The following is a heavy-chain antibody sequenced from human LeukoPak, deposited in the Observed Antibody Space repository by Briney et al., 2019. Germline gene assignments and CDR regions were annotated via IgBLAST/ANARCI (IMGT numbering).Heavy chain of an antibody. V-gene: IGHV1-3*01. CDR2: INAGNGNT. D-gene: IGHD4-17*01. CDR1: GCTFTSYA. Sequence: ASVKVSCKASGCTFTSYAMHWVRQAPGRRLEWVGWINAGNGNTKYSQEFQGRVTITRDTSASTAYMELSSLRSEDTAVYYCAREGNDYGDYAGPNDAFDIWGQGTMVTVSS. CDR3: AREGNDYGDYAGPNDAFDI. J-gene: IGHJ3*02.